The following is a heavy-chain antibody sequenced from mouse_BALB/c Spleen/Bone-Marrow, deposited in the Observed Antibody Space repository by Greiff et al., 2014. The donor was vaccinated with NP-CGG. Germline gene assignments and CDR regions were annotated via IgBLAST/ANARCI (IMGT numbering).Heavy chain of an antibody. CDR3: ANYDYGWYFDV. Sequence: VQLQQSGAELVKPGASVKLSCTASGFNIKDTYMHWVKQRPEQGLGRIGRIDPANGNTKYDPKFQGKATITADTSSNTAYLQLCSLTSEDTAVYYCANYDYGWYFDVWGAGTTVTVSS. V-gene: IGHV14-3*02. CDR2: IDPANGNT. J-gene: IGHJ1*01. D-gene: IGHD2-4*01. CDR1: GFNIKDTY.